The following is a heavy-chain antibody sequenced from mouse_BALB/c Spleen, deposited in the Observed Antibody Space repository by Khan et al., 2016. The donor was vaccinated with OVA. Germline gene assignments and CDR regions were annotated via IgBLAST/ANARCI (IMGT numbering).Heavy chain of an antibody. CDR3: AKCTPDDDSMDY. V-gene: IGHV2-3*01. Sequence: QVQLKESGPGLVAPSQSLSITCTVSGFSLSSNGVSWVRQPPGKGLEWLGEIWGDGSTNYHPTLKSRLIISQDNSNSQVFLQLNSLQTYDTATYYWAKCTPDDDSMDYWGQGTSVTVSS. J-gene: IGHJ4*01. CDR1: GFSLSSNG. CDR2: IWGDGST.